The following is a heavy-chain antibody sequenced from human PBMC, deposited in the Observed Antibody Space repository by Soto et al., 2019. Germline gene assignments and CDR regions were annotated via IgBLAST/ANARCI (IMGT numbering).Heavy chain of an antibody. V-gene: IGHV3-11*06. CDR2: ISGSSSSR. J-gene: IGHJ1*01. Sequence: PGGSLRLSCAASGFTFSEYYMSWIRQAPGKGLEWVSSISGSSSSRKYADSVRGRFTISRDYAKNSLYLQMNSLRVEDTALYFCARGPRRDGYKGLASWGQGTLVTVSS. CDR1: GFTFSEYY. D-gene: IGHD1-1*01. CDR3: ARGPRRDGYKGLAS.